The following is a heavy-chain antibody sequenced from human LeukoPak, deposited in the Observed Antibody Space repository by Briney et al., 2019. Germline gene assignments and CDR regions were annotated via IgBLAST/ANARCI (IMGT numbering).Heavy chain of an antibody. J-gene: IGHJ4*02. CDR1: GVSITSGNW. CDR2: IYHSGSI. Sequence: PSETLSLTCGVSGVSITSGNWWSWVRQSPGKGLEWIGEIYHSGSINYSPSLKSRVTISVDKSKNQFSLKLNSVTAADTAVYYCWHSGYESGLDYWGQGTLVTVSS. V-gene: IGHV4-4*02. D-gene: IGHD5-12*01. CDR3: WHSGYESGLDY.